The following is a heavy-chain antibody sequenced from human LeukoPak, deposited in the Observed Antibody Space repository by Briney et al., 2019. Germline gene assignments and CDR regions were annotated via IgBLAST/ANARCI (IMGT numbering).Heavy chain of an antibody. J-gene: IGHJ5*02. CDR2: MNPNSGNT. V-gene: IGHV1-8*01. CDR1: GYTFTSYD. D-gene: IGHD1-26*01. CDR3: ARTVGATNCFDP. Sequence: GASVKVSCKDSGYTFTSYDINWVRQATGQGLEWMGWMNPNSGNTGYAQKFQGRVTMTRNTSISTAYMELSSLRSEDTAVYYCARTVGATNCFDPWGQGTLVTVSS.